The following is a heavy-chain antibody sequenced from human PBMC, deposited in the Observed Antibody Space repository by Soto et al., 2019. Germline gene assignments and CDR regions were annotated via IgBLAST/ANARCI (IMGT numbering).Heavy chain of an antibody. CDR3: AKDRRSYYMDGPFDC. J-gene: IGHJ4*02. CDR2: ISYDGSTT. V-gene: IGHV3-30*18. Sequence: GGSLRLSCAASGFTFSSYAMHWVRQAPGKGLEWVAVISYDGSTTYYADPVKGRFTISRDNSKNTLYLQMNSLRAEDTAVYFCAKDRRSYYMDGPFDCWGQGSLVTVSS. CDR1: GFTFSSYA. D-gene: IGHD3-10*01.